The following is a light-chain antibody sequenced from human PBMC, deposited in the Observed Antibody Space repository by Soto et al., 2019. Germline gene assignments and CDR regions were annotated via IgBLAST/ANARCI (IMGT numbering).Light chain of an antibody. Sequence: QSALTQPASVSGSPGQSITISCTGTSSDVGSYNYVSWYQQHPGKAPNLMIYEVSDRPSGISSRFSGSKSGNTASLTFSGLQTEDAADYYCSSYTSSSTLFGTGTKVTVL. CDR2: EVS. CDR1: SSDVGSYNY. V-gene: IGLV2-14*01. CDR3: SSYTSSSTL. J-gene: IGLJ1*01.